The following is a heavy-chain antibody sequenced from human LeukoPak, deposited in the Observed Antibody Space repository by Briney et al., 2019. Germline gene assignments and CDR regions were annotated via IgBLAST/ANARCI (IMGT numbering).Heavy chain of an antibody. D-gene: IGHD3-16*02. CDR1: GGSFSGYY. CDR2: INHSGST. J-gene: IGHJ4*02. CDR3: ARGRYMTPFEFDY. V-gene: IGHV4-34*01. Sequence: PSETLSLTCAVYGGSFSGYYWSWIRQPPGKELEWIGEINHSGSTNYNPSLKSRVTISVDTSKNQFSLKLSSVTAADTAVYYCARGRYMTPFEFDYWGQGTLVTVSS.